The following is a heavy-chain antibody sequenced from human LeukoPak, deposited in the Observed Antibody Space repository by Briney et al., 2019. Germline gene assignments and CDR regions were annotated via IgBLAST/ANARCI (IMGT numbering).Heavy chain of an antibody. CDR1: GFTFSSYA. Sequence: GGSLRLSCAASGFTFSSYAMSWVRQAPGKGLEWVSAISGSGGSTYYADSVKGRFTISRDNSKNTLYLQMNSLRDEDTAVYYCAREPYGSGSYYDYWGQGTLVTVSS. CDR2: ISGSGGST. J-gene: IGHJ4*02. V-gene: IGHV3-23*01. CDR3: AREPYGSGSYYDY. D-gene: IGHD3-10*01.